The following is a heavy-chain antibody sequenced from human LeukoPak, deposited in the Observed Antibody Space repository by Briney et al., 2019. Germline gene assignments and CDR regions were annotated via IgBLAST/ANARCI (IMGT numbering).Heavy chain of an antibody. CDR3: ATRGPYFDY. D-gene: IGHD3-10*01. J-gene: IGHJ4*02. V-gene: IGHV3-23*01. Sequence: GGSLRLSCAVSGXTFSSYAMGWVRQAPGKGLEWVSAISGSGGTTYYPDSVKGRFTISRDNPKNTLYLQLNSLRAEDTAVYYCATRGPYFDYWGQGTLVTVSS. CDR1: GXTFSSYA. CDR2: ISGSGGTT.